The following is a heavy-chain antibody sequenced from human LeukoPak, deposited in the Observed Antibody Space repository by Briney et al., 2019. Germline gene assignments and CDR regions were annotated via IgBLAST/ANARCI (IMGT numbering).Heavy chain of an antibody. CDR2: IYYTGST. J-gene: IGHJ4*02. CDR1: GDSIIISTDY. Sequence: SETLSLTCNVSGDSIIISTDYWGWIRRPPGKGLELIGTIYYTGSTYYNPSLKSRVSISVDTSKNQFSLKLSSVTAADTAVYYCARVVTPRNYFDYWGQGTLVTVSS. CDR3: ARVVTPRNYFDY. V-gene: IGHV4-39*07. D-gene: IGHD4-23*01.